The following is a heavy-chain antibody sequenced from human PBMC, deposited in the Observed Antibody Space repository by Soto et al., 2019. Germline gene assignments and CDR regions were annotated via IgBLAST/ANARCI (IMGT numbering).Heavy chain of an antibody. V-gene: IGHV4-31*02. Sequence: SGSYCWSRIRQQKGKGLEWIGYIYYSGSTYYNPSLKSRVTISVDTSKNQFSLKLSSVTAADTAVYYCARYLRGWYGEGNAFDTWGQGTMVTV. J-gene: IGHJ3*02. CDR2: IYYSGST. CDR3: ARYLRGWYGEGNAFDT. D-gene: IGHD3-10*01. CDR1: SGSYC.